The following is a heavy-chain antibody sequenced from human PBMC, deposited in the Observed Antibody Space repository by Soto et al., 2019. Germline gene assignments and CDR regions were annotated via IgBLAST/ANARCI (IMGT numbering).Heavy chain of an antibody. CDR1: GFTFSSDS. D-gene: IGHD3-9*01. CDR3: AKDVHYDIVTGIEYFHH. V-gene: IGHV3-23*01. J-gene: IGHJ1*01. CDR2: ISGSGRIT. Sequence: GGALRLSCAASGFTFSSDSIRWGRRAPGKGVEWVSGISGSGRITKYADSVKGRFIISRDNFKNTLFLQMNSLRAEDTVVYYCAKDVHYDIVTGIEYFHHWAQGTLVTVSS.